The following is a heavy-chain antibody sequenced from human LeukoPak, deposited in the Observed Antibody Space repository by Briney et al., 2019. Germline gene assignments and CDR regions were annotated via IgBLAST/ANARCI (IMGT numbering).Heavy chain of an antibody. CDR2: FDPEDGET. D-gene: IGHD3-3*01. CDR3: ATGRYDFWSGQSNYYFDY. Sequence: SSVKVSCKVSGYTLTELSMYWVRQAPGKGLEWIGGFDPEDGETIYAQKFQGRVTMTEDTSTDTAYMELSSLRSEDTAVYYCATGRYDFWSGQSNYYFDYWGQGTLVTVSS. V-gene: IGHV1-24*01. CDR1: GYTLTELS. J-gene: IGHJ4*02.